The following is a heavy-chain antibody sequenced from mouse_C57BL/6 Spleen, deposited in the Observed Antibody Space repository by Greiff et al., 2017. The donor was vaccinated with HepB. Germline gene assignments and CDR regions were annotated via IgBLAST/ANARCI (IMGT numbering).Heavy chain of an antibody. D-gene: IGHD2-4*01. CDR2: IYPGNSDT. CDR3: TGIYYDYGGFAY. Sequence: VHVKQSGTVLARPGASVKMSCKTSGYTFTSYWMHWVKQRPGQGLEWIGAIYPGNSDTSYNQKFKGKAKLTAVTSASTAYMELSSLTNEDSAVYYCTGIYYDYGGFAYWGQGTLVTVSA. CDR1: GYTFTSYW. J-gene: IGHJ3*01. V-gene: IGHV1-5*01.